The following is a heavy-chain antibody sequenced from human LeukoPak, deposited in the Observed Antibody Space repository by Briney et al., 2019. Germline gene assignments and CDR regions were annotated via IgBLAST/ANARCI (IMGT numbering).Heavy chain of an antibody. CDR3: ARDRVVAALSGMDV. V-gene: IGHV4-39*07. CDR2: IYYSGST. J-gene: IGHJ6*02. Sequence: PSETLSLTCTVSGGSISSSSYYWGWIRQPPGKGLEWIGSIYYSGSTYYNPSLKSRVTISVDTSKNQFSLKLSSVTAADTAVYYCARDRVVAALSGMDVWGQGTTVTVSS. D-gene: IGHD2-15*01. CDR1: GGSISSSSYY.